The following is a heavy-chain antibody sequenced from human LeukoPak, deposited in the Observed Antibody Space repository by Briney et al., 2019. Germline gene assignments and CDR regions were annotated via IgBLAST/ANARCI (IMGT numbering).Heavy chain of an antibody. CDR3: AKSGSTSWYLDY. J-gene: IGHJ4*02. Sequence: GGSLRLSCAASGFTFSNAWMSWVRQAPGKGLEWVSAISGSGDNNDNTYYADSVKGQFTISRDNSKNTLYLQMSSLRAEDAAVYYCAKSGSTSWYLDYWGQGTLVTVSS. V-gene: IGHV3-23*01. CDR2: ISGSGDNNDNT. CDR1: GFTFSNAW. D-gene: IGHD6-13*01.